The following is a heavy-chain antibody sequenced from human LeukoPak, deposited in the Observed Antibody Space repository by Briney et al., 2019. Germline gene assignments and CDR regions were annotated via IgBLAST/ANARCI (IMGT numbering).Heavy chain of an antibody. D-gene: IGHD2-2*01. V-gene: IGHV4-34*01. J-gene: IGHJ6*02. CDR3: ARGPGYQLLRPYYYYSMDV. Sequence: SETLSLTCAVYGGSFSGYYWSWIRQPPGKGLEWIGEINHSGSTNYNPSLKSRVTISVDTSKNQFSLKLSSVTAADTAVYYCARGPGYQLLRPYYYYSMDVWGQGTTVTVSS. CDR2: INHSGST. CDR1: GGSFSGYY.